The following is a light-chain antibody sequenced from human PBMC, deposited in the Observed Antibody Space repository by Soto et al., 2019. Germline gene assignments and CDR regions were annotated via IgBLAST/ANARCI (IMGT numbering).Light chain of an antibody. V-gene: IGKV3-15*01. Sequence: EIVMTQSPATLSVSPGERATLSCRASQSVVNNLAWFQQKPGQSPRLLIYAATTRATGVPTRFSGSGSGTEFTLTISSLQSEDFAIYYRQHYITWPRTFGQGTNLEIK. CDR3: QHYITWPRT. CDR2: AAT. J-gene: IGKJ2*01. CDR1: QSVVNN.